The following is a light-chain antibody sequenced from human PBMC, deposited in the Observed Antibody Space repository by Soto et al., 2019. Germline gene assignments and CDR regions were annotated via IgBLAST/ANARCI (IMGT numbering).Light chain of an antibody. CDR2: GAR. J-gene: IGKJ5*01. Sequence: EIVLTQSPATLSASPGESCTLSCRASQSVNHNVAWYQQKPGQAPRLLIYGARSRATGVPDRFSGSGTGTDFTLTISSLQAEDVAVYYCQQYYSTPSITFGQGTRLEIK. CDR1: QSVNHN. V-gene: IGKV3-15*01. CDR3: QQYYSTPSIT.